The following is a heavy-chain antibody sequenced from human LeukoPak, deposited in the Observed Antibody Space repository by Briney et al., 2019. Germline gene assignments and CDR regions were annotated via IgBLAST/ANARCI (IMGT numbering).Heavy chain of an antibody. CDR3: ARDGDYDILEGFDT. D-gene: IGHD3-9*01. CDR2: ISYDGGSI. J-gene: IGHJ3*02. Sequence: PGGSLRLSCAASGFTFTSYGMHWVRRAPGKGLEWVAHISYDGGSIYHADSVKGRFTISRDNSKDTLYLQMNSLRPEDTAVYYCARDGDYDILEGFDTWGHGTMVTVSS. V-gene: IGHV3-33*01. CDR1: GFTFTSYG.